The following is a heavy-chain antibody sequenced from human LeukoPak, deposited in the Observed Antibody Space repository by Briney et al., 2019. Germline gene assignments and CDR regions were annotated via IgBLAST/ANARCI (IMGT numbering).Heavy chain of an antibody. CDR2: IFYSGNT. Sequence: PSETLSLTCTVSGGSISSGDYYWSWIRQHPGKGLEWIGYIFYSGNTYYSPSLKSRVTISVDTSKNQFSLKLSSVTAADTAVYYCARSMPAYYYGMDVWGQGTTVTVSS. V-gene: IGHV4-31*03. CDR3: ARSMPAYYYGMDV. J-gene: IGHJ6*02. D-gene: IGHD2-2*01. CDR1: GGSISSGDYY.